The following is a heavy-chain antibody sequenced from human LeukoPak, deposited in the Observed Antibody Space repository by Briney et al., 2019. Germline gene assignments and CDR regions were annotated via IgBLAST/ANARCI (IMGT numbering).Heavy chain of an antibody. CDR3: AKDPSYTAAGIDY. Sequence: TGGSLRLSCAASGFTFSSYGMHWVRQAPGKGLEWVAVISYDVGKKYYADSVKGRFAISRDNSKNTLDLQMSSLRAEDTAVYYCAKDPSYTAAGIDYWGQGTLVTVSS. D-gene: IGHD6-13*01. CDR1: GFTFSSYG. CDR2: ISYDVGKK. J-gene: IGHJ4*02. V-gene: IGHV3-30*18.